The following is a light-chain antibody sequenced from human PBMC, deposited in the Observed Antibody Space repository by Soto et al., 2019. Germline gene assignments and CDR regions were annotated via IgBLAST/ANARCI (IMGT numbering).Light chain of an antibody. V-gene: IGKV3-15*01. Sequence: PGTLSVSPGERATPSCRASQNIRSNLAWYQQKPGQAPRLLIYETSIRAPGIPARFSGSGSGTEFTLTISSLQSEDFAVYHCQQYNNWPPFTFGPGTKVDIK. CDR2: ETS. CDR3: QQYNNWPPFT. CDR1: QNIRSN. J-gene: IGKJ3*01.